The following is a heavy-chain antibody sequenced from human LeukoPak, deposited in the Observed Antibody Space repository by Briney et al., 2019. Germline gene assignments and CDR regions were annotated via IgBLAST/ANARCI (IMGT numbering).Heavy chain of an antibody. V-gene: IGHV4-38-2*01. D-gene: IGHD2-2*01. CDR3: ARLGPYQLLHLNWFDP. CDR1: GYSISSGYY. J-gene: IGHJ5*02. CDR2: IYHSGST. Sequence: KPSETLSLTSAVSGYSISSGYYWGWIRQPPGKGLEWIGSIYHSGSTHYNPSLKSQVTISVNTSKNQFSLKLSSVTAADTAVYYCARLGPYQLLHLNWFDPWGQGTLVTVSS.